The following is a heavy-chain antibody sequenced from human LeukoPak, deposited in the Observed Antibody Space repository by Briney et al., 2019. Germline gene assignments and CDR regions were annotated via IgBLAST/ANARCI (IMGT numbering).Heavy chain of an antibody. CDR2: IYTSGST. CDR3: ARDGYSSSWAYYYMDV. CDR1: GGSISSYY. V-gene: IGHV4-4*07. J-gene: IGHJ6*03. Sequence: NSSETLSLTCTVSGGSISSYYWSWIRQPAGKGLEWIGRIYTSGSTNYNPSLKSRVTMSVGTSKNQFSLKLSSVTAADTAVYYCARDGYSSSWAYYYMDVWGKGTTVTISS. D-gene: IGHD6-13*01.